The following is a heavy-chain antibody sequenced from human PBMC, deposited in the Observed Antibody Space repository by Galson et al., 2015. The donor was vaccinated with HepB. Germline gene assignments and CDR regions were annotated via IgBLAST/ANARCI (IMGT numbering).Heavy chain of an antibody. CDR2: ISYDGSNK. CDR1: GFTFSSYG. D-gene: IGHD4-23*01. J-gene: IGHJ4*02. Sequence: SLRLSCAASGFTFSSYGMHWVRQAPGKGLEWVAVISYDGSNKYYADSVKGRFTISRDNSKNTLYLQMNSLRAEDTAVYYCAKDVRAYGGNVGPFDYWGQGTLVTVSS. CDR3: AKDVRAYGGNVGPFDY. V-gene: IGHV3-30*18.